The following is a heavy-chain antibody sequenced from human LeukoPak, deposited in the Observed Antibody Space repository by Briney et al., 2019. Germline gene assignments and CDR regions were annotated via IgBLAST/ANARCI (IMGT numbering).Heavy chain of an antibody. CDR3: ARDPRWGRLPYDY. Sequence: ASVKVSCKASGGTFSSYAISWVRQAPGQGLEWMGRIIPIFGIANYAQKFQGRVTITADKSTSTAYMELSSLRSEDTAVYYCARDPRWGRLPYDYWGQGTLVTVSS. V-gene: IGHV1-69*04. J-gene: IGHJ4*02. CDR2: IIPIFGIA. CDR1: GGTFSSYA. D-gene: IGHD3-16*01.